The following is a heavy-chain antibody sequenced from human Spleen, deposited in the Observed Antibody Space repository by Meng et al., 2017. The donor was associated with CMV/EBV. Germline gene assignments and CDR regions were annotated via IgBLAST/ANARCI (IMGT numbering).Heavy chain of an antibody. CDR3: ARGAYCSSTSCYQRWFDP. J-gene: IGHJ5*02. CDR1: CTSYG. D-gene: IGHD2-2*01. CDR2: ISAYDGNT. Sequence: CTSYGISWVRQAPGEGLEGMGWISAYDGNTNYAQKVQGRVTRTTDTSTNTAYMELRSLRSDETDVYYCARGAYCSSTSCYQRWFDPWGQGTLVTVSS. V-gene: IGHV1-18*01.